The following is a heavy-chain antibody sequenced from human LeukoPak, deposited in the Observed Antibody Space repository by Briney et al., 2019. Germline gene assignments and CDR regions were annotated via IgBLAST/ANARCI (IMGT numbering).Heavy chain of an antibody. CDR1: GXSISSYY. V-gene: IGHV4-59*01. CDR2: IYYSGST. J-gene: IGHJ4*02. Sequence: SETLSLTCTVSGXSISSYYWSWIRQPPGKGLEWIGYIYYSGSTNYNPSLKSRVTISVDTSKNQFSLKLSSVTAADTAVYYCARVSSPYFDYWGQGTLVTVSS. CDR3: ARVSSPYFDY.